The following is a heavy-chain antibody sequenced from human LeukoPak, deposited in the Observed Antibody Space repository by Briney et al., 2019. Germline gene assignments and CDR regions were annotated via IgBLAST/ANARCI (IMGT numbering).Heavy chain of an antibody. CDR1: GFTFSSYA. CDR3: AKTTTGYSSGRFPGWPVDY. CDR2: IFGSGGST. Sequence: GGSLRLSCAASGFTFSSYAMFWVRQAPGKGLEWVSGIFGSGGSTHYADSVKGPFTISRDNSKNTVYLQMNRLRAEHTAVYYCAKTTTGYSSGRFPGWPVDYWGQGTLVTVSS. V-gene: IGHV3-23*01. D-gene: IGHD6-19*01. J-gene: IGHJ4*02.